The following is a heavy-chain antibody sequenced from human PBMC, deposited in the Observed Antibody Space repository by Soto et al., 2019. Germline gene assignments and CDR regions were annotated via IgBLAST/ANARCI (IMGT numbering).Heavy chain of an antibody. CDR1: GDSINSDKYY. CDR3: ARLEGLATISYYFDF. Sequence: PSETLSLTCSVSGDSINSDKYYWGWIRQPPGKGLEWIGSIYYLGNTYYNPSLQTRVTISLDKSKSQFSLKLTSVTAADSAVYFCARLEGLATISYYFDFWGQGALVTVSS. J-gene: IGHJ4*02. V-gene: IGHV4-39*01. D-gene: IGHD3-9*01. CDR2: IYYLGNT.